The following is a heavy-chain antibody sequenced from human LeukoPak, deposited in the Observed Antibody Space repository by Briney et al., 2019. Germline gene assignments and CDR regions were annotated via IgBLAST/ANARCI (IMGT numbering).Heavy chain of an antibody. J-gene: IGHJ4*02. V-gene: IGHV4-34*01. Sequence: GSLRLSCAASGFTFSDYYMSWIRQPPGKGLEWIGEINHSGSTNYNPSLKSRVTISVDTSKNQFSLKLSSVTAADTAVYYCARVRFLEWSTIDYWGQGTLVTVSS. CDR1: GFTFSDYY. D-gene: IGHD3-3*01. CDR2: INHSGST. CDR3: ARVRFLEWSTIDY.